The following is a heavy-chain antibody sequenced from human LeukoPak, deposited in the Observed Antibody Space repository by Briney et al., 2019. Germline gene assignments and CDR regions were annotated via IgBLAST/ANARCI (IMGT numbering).Heavy chain of an antibody. J-gene: IGHJ4*02. Sequence: GGSLRLSCAASEFVFSDYYMSWIRQAPGKGLEWVSYFSDSGSTIYYADSVKGRFTISRDNVKNSLYLQMNGLGAEDTAVYYCAREMEGDYGSGTFFDLWGQGNMVTVSS. V-gene: IGHV3-11*01. CDR2: FSDSGSTI. CDR3: AREMEGDYGSGTFFDL. D-gene: IGHD3-10*01. CDR1: EFVFSDYY.